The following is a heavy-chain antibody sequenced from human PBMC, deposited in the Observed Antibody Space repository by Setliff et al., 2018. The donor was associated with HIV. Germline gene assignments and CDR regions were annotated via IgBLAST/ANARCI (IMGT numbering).Heavy chain of an antibody. Sequence: ASVKVSCKASGYRFTNYGISWVRQAPGQGLEWMAWISPQNGNTEFAQKFHHRVSMTADRSSNIAYMELRSLRSDDTAVYYCARTDYGGNSGGNYFDYWGQGSLVTVSS. CDR2: ISPQNGNT. CDR3: ARTDYGGNSGGNYFDY. CDR1: GYRFTNYG. J-gene: IGHJ4*02. V-gene: IGHV1-18*01. D-gene: IGHD2-21*02.